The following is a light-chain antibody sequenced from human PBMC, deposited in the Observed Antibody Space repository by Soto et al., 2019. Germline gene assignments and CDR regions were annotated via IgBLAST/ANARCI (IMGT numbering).Light chain of an antibody. J-gene: IGLJ2*01. CDR2: SHN. Sequence: QSVLTQPPSASGTPGQRVTISCSGSSSNIGSNTVNWYQQLPGRAPKLLIYSHNYRPSGVPDRFSGSKSGTSASLAISGLQSEDEADYYCATWDDNLNVRGVVFGGGTQLPVL. V-gene: IGLV1-44*01. CDR1: SSNIGSNT. CDR3: ATWDDNLNVRGVV.